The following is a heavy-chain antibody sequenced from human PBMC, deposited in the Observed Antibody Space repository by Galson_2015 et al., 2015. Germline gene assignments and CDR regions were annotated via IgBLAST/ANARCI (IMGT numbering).Heavy chain of an antibody. CDR3: ARLEYCGGDCYSGFDY. J-gene: IGHJ4*02. D-gene: IGHD2-21*02. Sequence: SVKVSCKASGYTFTNYYMHWVRQAPGQGLEWMGIINPSGGSTNYAQKFQGRVTMTRGTSTSTVYMELSSLRSEDTAVYYCARLEYCGGDCYSGFDYWGQGTLVTVSS. CDR2: INPSGGST. V-gene: IGHV1-46*01. CDR1: GYTFTNYY.